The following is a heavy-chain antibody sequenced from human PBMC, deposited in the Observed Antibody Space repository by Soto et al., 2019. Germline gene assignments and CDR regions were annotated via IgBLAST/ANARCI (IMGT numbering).Heavy chain of an antibody. Sequence: EVRLVESGGGLVQPGGSLRLSCAASGFTFFSYSMNWVRQAPGKGLEWVSYISTGGGTIYYADSVKGRFTISRDNAKNSLYLQRNSLSAEDTAVYYCATGRGIYWGQGILVTVSS. CDR3: ATGRGIY. CDR1: GFTFFSYS. J-gene: IGHJ4*02. D-gene: IGHD3-10*01. CDR2: ISTGGGTI. V-gene: IGHV3-48*01.